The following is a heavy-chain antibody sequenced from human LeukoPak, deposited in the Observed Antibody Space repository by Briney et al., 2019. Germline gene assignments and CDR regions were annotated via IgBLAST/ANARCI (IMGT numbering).Heavy chain of an antibody. J-gene: IGHJ6*03. CDR2: IYHSGST. Sequence: SETLSLTCTVSGGSISSSSYYWGWIRQPPGKGLEWIGSIYHSGSTYYNPSLKSRVTISVDTSKNQFSMKLSSVTAADTAVFYCAGSDYYYYMDVWGKGTTVTVSS. V-gene: IGHV4-39*01. CDR1: GGSISSSSYY. CDR3: AGSDYYYYMDV. D-gene: IGHD3-10*01.